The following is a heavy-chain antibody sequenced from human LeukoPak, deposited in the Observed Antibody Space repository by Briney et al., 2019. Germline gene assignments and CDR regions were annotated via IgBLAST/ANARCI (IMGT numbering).Heavy chain of an antibody. CDR1: GFTFDGSA. D-gene: IGHD3-10*01. J-gene: IGHJ6*02. CDR2: FGGEGGST. CDR3: AKDISPPSYYGSGMGV. V-gene: IGHV3-43*02. Sequence: PGRSLRLSCTASGFTFDGSAMHWVRQPPGKGLEWVSLFGGEGGSTYYADSVKGRFTISRDNSKNSLYLQMNCLRTEDTALYYCAKDISPPSYYGSGMGVWGQGTTVTVSS.